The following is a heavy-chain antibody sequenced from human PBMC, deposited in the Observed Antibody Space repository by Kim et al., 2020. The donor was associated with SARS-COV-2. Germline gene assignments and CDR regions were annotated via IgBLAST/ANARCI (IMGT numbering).Heavy chain of an antibody. CDR2: IFYTGST. V-gene: IGHV4-39*01. J-gene: IGHJ4*02. CDR3: GRQVGVGVWAFDF. Sequence: SETLSLTCTVSGGSVTTSDYWWFWIRQSPGKGLQWMGSIFYTGSTHYNPSLRTRVALSVDTSMNQFSLKLTSVTDADTALYYCGRQVGVGVWAFDFWGQGIPVTVSS. CDR1: GGSVTTSDYW. D-gene: IGHD3-3*01.